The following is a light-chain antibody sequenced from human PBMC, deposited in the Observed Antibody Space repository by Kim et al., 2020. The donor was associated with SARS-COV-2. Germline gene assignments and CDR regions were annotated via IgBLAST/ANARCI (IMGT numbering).Light chain of an antibody. CDR1: QSVSSSY. J-gene: IGKJ1*01. CDR3: QQYGSSPWT. CDR2: GAS. Sequence: EIVLMQSPGTLSLSPGERATLSGRASQSVSSSYLAWYQQKPGQAPRLLIYGASSRATGIPDRFSGSGSGTDFTLTISRLEPEDFAVYYCQQYGSSPWTFGQGTKVDIK. V-gene: IGKV3-20*01.